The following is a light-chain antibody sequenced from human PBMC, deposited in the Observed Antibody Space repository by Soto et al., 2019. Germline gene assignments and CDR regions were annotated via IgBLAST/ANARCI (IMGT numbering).Light chain of an antibody. CDR2: EVS. J-gene: IGLJ1*01. Sequence: QSVLTQPPSVSGAPRQRVTISCSGSNSNIGNNAVNWYQQHPGKAPKLMIYEVSKRPSGVPDRFSGSKSGNTASLTVSGLQAEDEADYYCSSYAGSNYVFGTGTKLTVL. V-gene: IGLV2-8*01. CDR1: NSNIGNNA. CDR3: SSYAGSNYV.